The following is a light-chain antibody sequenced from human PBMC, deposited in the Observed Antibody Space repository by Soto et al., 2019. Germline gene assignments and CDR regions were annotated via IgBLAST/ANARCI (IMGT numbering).Light chain of an antibody. Sequence: QSALTQPPSASGSPGQSVTISCIGTSSDVGGYNFVSWYQHHPGKAPKFMIYEVDKRPSGVPDRFSGSKSGSTASLTVSGLQPEDEADYYCSSYAGSTVVFGGGTKLTVL. CDR1: SSDVGGYNF. V-gene: IGLV2-8*01. J-gene: IGLJ2*01. CDR2: EVD. CDR3: SSYAGSTVV.